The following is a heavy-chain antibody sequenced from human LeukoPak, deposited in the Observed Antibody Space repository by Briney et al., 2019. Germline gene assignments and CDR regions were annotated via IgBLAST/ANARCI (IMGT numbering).Heavy chain of an antibody. CDR3: ARDSRWELLHDAFDI. V-gene: IGHV3-21*01. J-gene: IGHJ3*02. D-gene: IGHD1-26*01. CDR2: INSSSSYI. Sequence: GGSLRLSCAASGFTFRSYSMNWVRPAPGKGLEWVSSINSSSSYIYYADSVKGRFTISRDNAKNSLYLQMNSLRAEDTAVYYCARDSRWELLHDAFDIWGQGTMVTVSS. CDR1: GFTFRSYS.